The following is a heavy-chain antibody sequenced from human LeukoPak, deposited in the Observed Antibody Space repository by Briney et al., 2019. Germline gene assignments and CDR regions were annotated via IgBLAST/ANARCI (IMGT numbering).Heavy chain of an antibody. CDR3: AKGVMAARLYYFDY. J-gene: IGHJ4*02. V-gene: IGHV3-23*01. CDR1: GFSFGSHP. D-gene: IGHD2-21*01. CDR2: ITGSGDYT. Sequence: GGSLRLSCAASGFSFGSHPMNWVRQAPGKGLEWVSGITGSGDYTYYIDSVQGRFTISRDNSKNMLFLQMNSLRAEDTAVYYCAKGVMAARLYYFDYWGRGILVTVSS.